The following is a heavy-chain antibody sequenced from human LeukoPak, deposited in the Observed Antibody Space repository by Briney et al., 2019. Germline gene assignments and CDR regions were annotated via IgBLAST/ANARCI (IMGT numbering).Heavy chain of an antibody. D-gene: IGHD2-15*01. CDR2: INSDGSGT. CDR3: ARDQRYSNYFQD. Sequence: SGGSLRLSCAASGFTFSSYWMHWVRQAPGKGLVWVSRINSDGSGTTYADSVKGRFTISRDNAKNTLYLQMNSLRVEDTAVYYCARDQRYSNYFQDWGQGTLVTVSS. CDR1: GFTFSSYW. J-gene: IGHJ1*01. V-gene: IGHV3-74*03.